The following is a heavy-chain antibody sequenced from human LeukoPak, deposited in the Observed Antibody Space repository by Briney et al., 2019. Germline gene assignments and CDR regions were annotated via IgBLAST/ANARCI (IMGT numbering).Heavy chain of an antibody. CDR3: AKDIDGDYGLYYFDY. J-gene: IGHJ4*02. CDR2: ISGDGGST. V-gene: IGHV3-43*02. CDR1: GFTFDDYA. Sequence: PGGSLRLSCAASGFTFDDYAMHWVRQALGKGLEWVSLISGDGGSTYYADSVKGRFTISRDNSKNSLYLQMNSLRTEDTALYYCAKDIDGDYGLYYFDYWGQGTLVTVSS. D-gene: IGHD4-17*01.